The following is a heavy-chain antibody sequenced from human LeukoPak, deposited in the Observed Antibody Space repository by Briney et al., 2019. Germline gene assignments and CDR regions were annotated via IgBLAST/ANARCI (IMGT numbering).Heavy chain of an antibody. CDR2: VRTTAEGETT. CDR1: GFNFNDAW. D-gene: IGHD4-11*01. CDR3: TAGLGKTDDDS. V-gene: IGHV3-15*01. J-gene: IGHJ4*02. Sequence: PGGSLRLSCAASGFNFNDAWMSWIRQAPGKGLEWVGRVRTTAEGETTDYGAPVRGRFIISRDDSKSMVYLQMNRLETEDTAIYYCTAGLGKTDDDSWGQGTLVTVSS.